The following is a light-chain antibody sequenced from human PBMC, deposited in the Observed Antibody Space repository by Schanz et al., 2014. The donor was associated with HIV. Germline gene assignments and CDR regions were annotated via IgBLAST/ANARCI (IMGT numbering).Light chain of an antibody. CDR1: ETISRSY. V-gene: IGKV3-20*01. CDR3: QHYDGLPT. Sequence: EIVLSQSPDTLSLSPGERATLSCRASETISRSYLAWYQQKPGQAPRLLIYGASSRATGIPDRFSGSGSGTDFTLTISRLEPEDFAVYYCQHYDGLPTFGPGTKLEIK. J-gene: IGKJ3*01. CDR2: GAS.